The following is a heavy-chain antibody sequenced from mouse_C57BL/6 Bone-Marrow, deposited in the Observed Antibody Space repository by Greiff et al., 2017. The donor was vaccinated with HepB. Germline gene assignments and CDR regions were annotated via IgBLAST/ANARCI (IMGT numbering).Heavy chain of an antibody. V-gene: IGHV3-6*01. CDR1: GYSITSGYY. J-gene: IGHJ2*01. Sequence: EVKLMESGPGLVKPSQSLSLTCSVTGYSITSGYYWNWIRQFPGNKLEWMGYISYDGSNNYNPSLKNRISITRDTSKNQFFLKLNSVTTEDTATDYCATFYPYFDYWGQGTTLTVSS. CDR3: ATFYPYFDY. D-gene: IGHD1-1*01. CDR2: ISYDGSN.